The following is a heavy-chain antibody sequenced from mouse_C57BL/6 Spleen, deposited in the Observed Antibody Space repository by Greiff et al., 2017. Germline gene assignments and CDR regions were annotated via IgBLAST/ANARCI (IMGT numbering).Heavy chain of an antibody. Sequence: VQLQQSGPELVKPGASVKISCKASGYAFSSSWMNWVKQRPGKGLEWIGRIYPGDGDTNYNGKFKGKATLTADKSSSTAYMQLSSLTSEDSAVYFYARSDGYDGYFDVWGTGTTVTVSA. V-gene: IGHV1-82*01. D-gene: IGHD2-2*01. CDR1: GYAFSSSW. CDR2: IYPGDGDT. CDR3: ARSDGYDGYFDV. J-gene: IGHJ1*03.